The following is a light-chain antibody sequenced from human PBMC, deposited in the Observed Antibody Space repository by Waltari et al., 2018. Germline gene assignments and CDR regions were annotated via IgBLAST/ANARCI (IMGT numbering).Light chain of an antibody. CDR1: SSDY. Sequence: QSALTQPASMSGSPGQSITVSCTGTSSDYVSWYQQLPGKAPQVIIYDVDKLPSGVSIRFSGSKSGNTASLTISGLQAEDEADYFCSSHTRTNTLEMIFGGGTKVTVL. J-gene: IGLJ2*01. CDR2: DVD. V-gene: IGLV2-14*03. CDR3: SSHTRTNTLEMI.